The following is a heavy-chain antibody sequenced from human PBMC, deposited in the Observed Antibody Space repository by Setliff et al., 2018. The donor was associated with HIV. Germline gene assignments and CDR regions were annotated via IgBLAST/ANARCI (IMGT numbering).Heavy chain of an antibody. CDR3: AAASSWDPLLDY. Sequence: PSETLSLTCTVSGGSITTTNYYWGWVRQSPKEGLEWIGSFDSSGSTYYNPSLKSRVTISLDTSMDQFSLKLSSVTAADTAVYYCAAASSWDPLLDYWGQGTLVTVS. J-gene: IGHJ4*02. D-gene: IGHD6-13*01. V-gene: IGHV4-39*07. CDR2: FDSSGST. CDR1: GGSITTTNYY.